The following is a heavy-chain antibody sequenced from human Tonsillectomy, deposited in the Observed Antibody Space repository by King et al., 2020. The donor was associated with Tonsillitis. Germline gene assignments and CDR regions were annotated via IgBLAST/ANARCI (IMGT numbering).Heavy chain of an antibody. D-gene: IGHD3-10*01. Sequence: VQLVESGGGLVKPGGSLRLSCAASGFTFSNAWMSWVRQAPGKGLEWVGRIKSKTDGGTTDSAAPVQGRFTISRDDSKNTLYLQMNSLKTEDTAVYYCTTDSPSLLWFGELLGGGYFGQGTLVTVSS. J-gene: IGHJ4*02. V-gene: IGHV3-15*01. CDR2: IKSKTDGGTT. CDR3: TTDSPSLLWFGELLGGGY. CDR1: GFTFSNAW.